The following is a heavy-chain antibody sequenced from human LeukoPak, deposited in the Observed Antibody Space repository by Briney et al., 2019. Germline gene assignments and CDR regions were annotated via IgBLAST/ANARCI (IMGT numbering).Heavy chain of an antibody. D-gene: IGHD1-7*01. CDR2: TYSNGRT. CDR3: AKDLGWNYVRG. J-gene: IGHJ4*02. Sequence: GGSLRLSCAASGFTVSSNYMSWVRQAPGKGLEWVSVTYSNGRTYYADSVKGRFTISRDNSKNTLYLQMNSLRAEDTAVYYCAKDLGWNYVRGWGQGTLVTVSS. V-gene: IGHV3-53*01. CDR1: GFTVSSNY.